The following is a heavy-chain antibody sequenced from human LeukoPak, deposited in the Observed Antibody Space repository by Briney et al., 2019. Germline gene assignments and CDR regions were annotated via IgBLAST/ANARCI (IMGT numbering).Heavy chain of an antibody. CDR3: ARQEEDGGSYAPFDY. CDR1: GGSISSSSYY. D-gene: IGHD1-26*01. CDR2: IYYSGST. J-gene: IGHJ4*02. Sequence: SETLSLTCTVSGGSISSSSYYWGWIRQPPGKGLEWIGSIYYSGSTYYNPSLKSRVTISVDTSKNQFSLKLSSVTAADTAVYYCARQEEDGGSYAPFDYWGQGTLVTVSS. V-gene: IGHV4-39*07.